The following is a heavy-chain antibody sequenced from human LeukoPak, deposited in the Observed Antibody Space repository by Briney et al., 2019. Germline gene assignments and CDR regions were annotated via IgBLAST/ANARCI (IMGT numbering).Heavy chain of an antibody. CDR2: INPSGGST. J-gene: IGHJ4*02. CDR1: GYTFTSYY. D-gene: IGHD1-26*01. CDR3: ARDLSGSLDFDY. V-gene: IGHV1-46*01. Sequence: ASVTVSCTASGYTFTSYYMHWVRQAPGQGLEWMGIINPSGGSTSYAQKFQGRVTMTRDTSTSTVYMELSSLRSEDTAVYYCARDLSGSLDFDYWGRGTLVTVSS.